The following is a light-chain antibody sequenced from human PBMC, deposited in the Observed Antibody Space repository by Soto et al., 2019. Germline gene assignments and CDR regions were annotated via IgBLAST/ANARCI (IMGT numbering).Light chain of an antibody. CDR2: ATS. J-gene: IGKJ4*01. Sequence: EIVLTQAPGTLSLAPGERATLSCSASQSVSSSYLAWYQQKPGQAPRLLIFATSGRATGIPDRFSGSGSGTDFTLTISRLEPEDFAVYYCQQYSSSPRGLTFGGGTKVEIK. CDR3: QQYSSSPRGLT. CDR1: QSVSSSY. V-gene: IGKV3-20*01.